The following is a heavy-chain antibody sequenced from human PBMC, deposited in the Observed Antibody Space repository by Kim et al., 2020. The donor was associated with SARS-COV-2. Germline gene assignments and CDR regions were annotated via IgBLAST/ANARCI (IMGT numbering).Heavy chain of an antibody. J-gene: IGHJ5*02. V-gene: IGHV1-3*01. D-gene: IGHD3-10*01. Sequence: ASVKVSCKASGYTFTSYAMHWVRQAPGQRLEWMGWINAGNGNTKYSQKFQGRVTITRDTSASTAYMELSSLRSEDTAVYYCARASPPIFGNPNWFDPWGQGTLVTVSS. CDR3: ARASPPIFGNPNWFDP. CDR1: GYTFTSYA. CDR2: INAGNGNT.